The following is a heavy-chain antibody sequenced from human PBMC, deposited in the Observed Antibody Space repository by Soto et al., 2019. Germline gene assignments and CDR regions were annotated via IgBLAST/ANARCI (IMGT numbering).Heavy chain of an antibody. CDR3: ARGTVTIGY. CDR1: GGSFSGYY. D-gene: IGHD4-17*01. Sequence: SSETLSLTCAVYGGSFSGYYWSWIRQPPGKGLEWIGEITHSGSTNYNPSLKSRVTISVDTSKNQFSLKLSSVTAADTAVYYCARGTVTIGYWGQGTLATASS. V-gene: IGHV4-34*01. CDR2: ITHSGST. J-gene: IGHJ4*02.